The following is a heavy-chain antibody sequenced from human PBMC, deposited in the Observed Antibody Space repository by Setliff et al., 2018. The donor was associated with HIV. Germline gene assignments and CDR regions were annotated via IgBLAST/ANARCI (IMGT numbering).Heavy chain of an antibody. Sequence: GGSLRLSCAASGFTFSNYAMSWFRQPPGKGLEWVSSITSSSSYIYYADSVKGRFTISRDNAKNSLYLQMNSLRAEDTAVYYCARDTGPYGGRFDYWGQGTLVTVSS. CDR1: GFTFSNYA. CDR3: ARDTGPYGGRFDY. CDR2: ITSSSSYI. J-gene: IGHJ4*02. D-gene: IGHD4-17*01. V-gene: IGHV3-21*01.